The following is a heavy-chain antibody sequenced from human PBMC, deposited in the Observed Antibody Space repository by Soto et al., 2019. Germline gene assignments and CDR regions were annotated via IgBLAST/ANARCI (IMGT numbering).Heavy chain of an antibody. CDR2: INHSGST. J-gene: IGHJ6*03. CDR3: ARAYTGVITYYYYYMDA. CDR1: GGSFSGYY. Sequence: SETLSLTCAVYGGSFSGYYWSWIRQPPGKGLEWIGEINHSGSTNYNPSLKSRVTISVDTSKNQFSLKLSSVTAADTAVYYCARAYTGVITYYYYYMDAWGKGTTVTVS. D-gene: IGHD3-16*02. V-gene: IGHV4-34*01.